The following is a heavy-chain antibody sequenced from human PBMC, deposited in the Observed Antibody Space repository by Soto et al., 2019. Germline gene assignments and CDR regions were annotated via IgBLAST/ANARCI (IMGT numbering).Heavy chain of an antibody. Sequence: PGGSLRLSCAASGFTFSSYAMSWVRQAPGKGLEWVSAISGSGGSTYYADSVKGRFTISRDNSKNTLYLQMNSLRAEDTAVYYCAKSEGQQLVHPRDIDLDYWGQGTLVTVSS. D-gene: IGHD6-13*01. CDR3: AKSEGQQLVHPRDIDLDY. J-gene: IGHJ4*02. V-gene: IGHV3-23*01. CDR2: ISGSGGST. CDR1: GFTFSSYA.